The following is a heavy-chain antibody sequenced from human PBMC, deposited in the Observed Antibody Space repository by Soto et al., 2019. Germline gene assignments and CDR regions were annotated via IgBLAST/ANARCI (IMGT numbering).Heavy chain of an antibody. CDR3: ARAPGIAARQRYYYGMDV. CDR2: IIPIFGTA. CDR1: GGTFSSYA. V-gene: IGHV1-69*13. D-gene: IGHD6-6*01. Sequence: KIPPASVKVSCKASGGTFSSYAISWVRQAPGQGLEWMGGIIPIFGTANYAQKFQGRVTITADESTSTAYMELSSLRSEDTAVYYCARAPGIAARQRYYYGMDVWGQGTTVTVSS. J-gene: IGHJ6*02.